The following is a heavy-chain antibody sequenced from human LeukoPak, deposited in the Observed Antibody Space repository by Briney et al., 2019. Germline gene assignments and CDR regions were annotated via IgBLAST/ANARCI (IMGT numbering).Heavy chain of an antibody. D-gene: IGHD3-16*01. CDR2: ISGSGGST. CDR1: GFTFSSYA. Sequence: GGSLRLSCAASGFTFSSYAMSWVRQAPGKGLEWVSAISGSGGSTYYADSVKGRFTISRDNSKNTLYLQMNSLRAEDTAVYYCAKGGSPGFEENYFDYWGQGTLVTVSS. CDR3: AKGGSPGFEENYFDY. J-gene: IGHJ4*02. V-gene: IGHV3-23*01.